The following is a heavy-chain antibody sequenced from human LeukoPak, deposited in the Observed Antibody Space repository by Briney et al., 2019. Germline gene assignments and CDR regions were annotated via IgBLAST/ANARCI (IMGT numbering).Heavy chain of an antibody. CDR3: ARSAEWELRALSFGY. Sequence: SVKVSCKASGGTFSSYAISWVRQAPGQGLEWMGGIVPILGIANYAQKFQGRVTITADKSTSTAYMELSSLRSEDTAVYYCARSAEWELRALSFGYWGQGTLVTVSS. V-gene: IGHV1-69*10. D-gene: IGHD1-26*01. J-gene: IGHJ4*02. CDR2: IVPILGIA. CDR1: GGTFSSYA.